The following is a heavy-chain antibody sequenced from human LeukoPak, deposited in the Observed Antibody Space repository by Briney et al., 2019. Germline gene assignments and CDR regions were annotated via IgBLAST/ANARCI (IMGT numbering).Heavy chain of an antibody. CDR2: ISGSGGST. J-gene: IGHJ6*03. CDR3: ANSRRSNCSSTSCSPYYYYYYYMDV. D-gene: IGHD2-2*01. V-gene: IGHV3-23*01. CDR1: GFTFSSYA. Sequence: GGSLRLSCAASGFTFSSYAMSWVRQAPGKGLEWVSAISGSGGSTYYADSVKGRFTISRDNSKNTLYLQMNSLRAEDTAVYYCANSRRSNCSSTSCSPYYYYYYYMDVWGKGTTVTASS.